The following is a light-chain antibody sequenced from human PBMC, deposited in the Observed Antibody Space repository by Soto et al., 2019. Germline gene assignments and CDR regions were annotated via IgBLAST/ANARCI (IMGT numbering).Light chain of an antibody. J-gene: IGKJ2*01. CDR2: GAS. CDR1: QSVSSN. CDR3: QQYNNWLYT. V-gene: IGKV3-15*01. Sequence: EIVMTQSPATLSVSPGERATLSCRASQSVSSNLAWYQQKAGQAPRLLIYGASTRATGIPARFSGSGSGTEFTLTISSLQSEDVAVYYCQQYNNWLYTFGQGTKLEIK.